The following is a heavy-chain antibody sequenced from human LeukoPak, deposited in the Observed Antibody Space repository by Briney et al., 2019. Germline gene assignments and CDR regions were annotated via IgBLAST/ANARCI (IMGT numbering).Heavy chain of an antibody. J-gene: IGHJ4*02. CDR2: ISSNSDNT. V-gene: IGHV1-18*01. CDR1: GYTFTSYG. CDR3: ARDWGPINVFTDY. Sequence: ASVNVSCKATGYTFTSYGISWVRQAPGQGLEWMGWISSNSDNTNYAQKLQGRVTMTTDTSTSTAYMELRSLRSDDTAVYYCARDWGPINVFTDYWAQGTLVTVSS. D-gene: IGHD3-16*01.